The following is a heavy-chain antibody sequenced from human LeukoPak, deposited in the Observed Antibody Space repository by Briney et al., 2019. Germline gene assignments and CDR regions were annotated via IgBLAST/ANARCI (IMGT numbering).Heavy chain of an antibody. CDR2: ISWNSGSI. CDR1: GFTFDDYA. CDR3: AKAVKGYCSGGSCYSLDY. V-gene: IGHV3-9*01. J-gene: IGHJ4*02. Sequence: PGRSLRLSCAASGFTFDDYAMHWVRQAPGKGLEWVSGISWNSGSIGYADSVKGRSTISRDNAKNSLYLQMNSLRAEDTALYYCAKAVKGYCSGGSCYSLDYWGQGTLVTVSS. D-gene: IGHD2-15*01.